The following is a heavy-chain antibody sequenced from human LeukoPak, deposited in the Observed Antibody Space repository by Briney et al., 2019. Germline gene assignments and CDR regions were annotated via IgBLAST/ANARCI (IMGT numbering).Heavy chain of an antibody. D-gene: IGHD2-15*01. Sequence: SETLSLTCTVSGGSISSYYWSWIRQPPGKGLEWIGYIYYSGSTNYNPSLKSRVTISVDTSKNQFSLKLSSVTAADTAVYYCARDWCSGGSCYEGYYYYGMDVWGQGTTVTVPS. J-gene: IGHJ6*02. V-gene: IGHV4-59*12. CDR2: IYYSGST. CDR3: ARDWCSGGSCYEGYYYYGMDV. CDR1: GGSISSYY.